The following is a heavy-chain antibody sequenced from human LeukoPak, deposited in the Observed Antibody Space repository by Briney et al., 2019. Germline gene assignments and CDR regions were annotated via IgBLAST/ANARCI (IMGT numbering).Heavy chain of an antibody. Sequence: GGSLRLSCAASGFTFSSYGMHWVRQAPGKGLEWVAFIRYDGSNKYYADSVKGRFTISRDNSKNTLYLQMNSLRAEDTAVYYCAKVAAPLLWFGELLWDDAFDIWGQGTMVTVSS. V-gene: IGHV3-30*02. CDR2: IRYDGSNK. CDR3: AKVAAPLLWFGELLWDDAFDI. J-gene: IGHJ3*02. CDR1: GFTFSSYG. D-gene: IGHD3-10*01.